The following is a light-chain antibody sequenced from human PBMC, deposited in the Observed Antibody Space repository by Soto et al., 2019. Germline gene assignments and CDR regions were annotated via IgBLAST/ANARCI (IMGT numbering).Light chain of an antibody. CDR2: DVN. Sequence: QSALTQPASVSASPGQSIAISCAGTSSDVGAYNYVSWFQQHPGRAPKLIISDVNNRPSGVSDRFSGSKSANTASLTISGLQTEDEADYYCSSYTTSLTYVFGTGTKLTVL. CDR1: SSDVGAYNY. V-gene: IGLV2-14*03. J-gene: IGLJ1*01. CDR3: SSYTTSLTYV.